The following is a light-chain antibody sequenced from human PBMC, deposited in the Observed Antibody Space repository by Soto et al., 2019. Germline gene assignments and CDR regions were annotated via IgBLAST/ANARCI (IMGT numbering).Light chain of an antibody. Sequence: ETVMTQSPATLSVSPGERATFSCRASQSINTNLAWFQLKPGQAPRLLIYGASIRAAGIPARFSASGSGTDFTLTISDVQPEDFALYYCHQRQSWPRTFGQGTKVDIK. CDR1: QSINTN. V-gene: IGKV3-15*01. CDR2: GAS. CDR3: HQRQSWPRT. J-gene: IGKJ1*01.